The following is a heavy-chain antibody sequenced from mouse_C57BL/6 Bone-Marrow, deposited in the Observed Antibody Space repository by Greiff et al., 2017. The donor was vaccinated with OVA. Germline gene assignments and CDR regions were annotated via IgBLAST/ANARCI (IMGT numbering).Heavy chain of an antibody. CDR1: GFSLTTFGMG. CDR2: IWWDDDK. D-gene: IGHD1-1*01. V-gene: IGHV8-8*01. J-gene: IGHJ2*01. Sequence: QVTLKVSGPEILQPSPTLSLTCSFSGFSLTTFGMGVGWLRQPSGKGLEWLAHIWWDDDKYYNTALKSRLTISKDTSNTQAFLKLANVDTADTATYYCARIETRGAVVPFDYWGQGTTLTVSS. CDR3: ARIETRGAVVPFDY.